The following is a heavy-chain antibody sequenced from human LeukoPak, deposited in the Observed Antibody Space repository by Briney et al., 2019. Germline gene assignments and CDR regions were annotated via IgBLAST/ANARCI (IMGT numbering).Heavy chain of an antibody. V-gene: IGHV3-30*18. D-gene: IGHD5-18*01. CDR1: GFTFSSYG. CDR2: ISYDGSNK. CDR3: AKDLAPYVDTAMVTLGY. J-gene: IGHJ4*02. Sequence: GGSLRLSCAASGFTFSSYGMHWVRQAPGKGLEWVAVISYDGSNKYYADSVKGRFTISRDNSKNTLYLQMNSLRAEDTAVHYCAKDLAPYVDTAMVTLGYWGQGTLVTVSS.